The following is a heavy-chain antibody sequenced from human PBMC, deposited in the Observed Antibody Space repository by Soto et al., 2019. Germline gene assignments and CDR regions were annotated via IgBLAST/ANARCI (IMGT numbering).Heavy chain of an antibody. CDR1: GGTSSNFV. CDR2: ILPMFGAV. Sequence: QMRLVQSGAEVKNSGSSVKVSCKASGGTSSNFVITWVRQVPGQGLEWLGGILPMFGAVKYAQKFQDRLTITAARSTNTASMELGSLRSEDTAVYYCARPKRRGYDRGVSSYHTMDVWGHGPTFT. D-gene: IGHD3-22*01. V-gene: IGHV1-69*06. CDR3: ARPKRRGYDRGVSSYHTMDV. J-gene: IGHJ6*02.